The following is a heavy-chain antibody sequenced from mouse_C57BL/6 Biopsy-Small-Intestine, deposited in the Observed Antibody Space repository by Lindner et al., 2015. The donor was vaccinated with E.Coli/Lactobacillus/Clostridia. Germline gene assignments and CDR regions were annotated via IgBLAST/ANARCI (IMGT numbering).Heavy chain of an antibody. CDR1: GYTFTEYT. Sequence: VQLQESGAELVKPGASVKLSCKASGYTFTEYTIHWVKQRSGQGLEWIGWFYPGSDSMRFNERFKDKAMLTADKSTSTVYMELTRLTSEDSAVYFCARDVSSSASFAYWGQGTLVTVSA. CDR2: FYPGSDSM. D-gene: IGHD1-1*01. V-gene: IGHV1-62-2*01. CDR3: ARDVSSSASFAY. J-gene: IGHJ3*01.